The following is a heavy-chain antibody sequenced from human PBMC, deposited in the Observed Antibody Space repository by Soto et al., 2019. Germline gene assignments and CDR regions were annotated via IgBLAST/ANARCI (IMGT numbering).Heavy chain of an antibody. D-gene: IGHD3-3*01. CDR1: GFTFSSYA. CDR2: ISGSGGST. Sequence: PGGSLRLSCAASGFTFSSYAMSWVRQAPGKGLEWVSAISGSGGSTYYADSVKGRFTISRDNSKNTLYLQMNSLRAEDTAVYYCAKDLTYYDFWSGPLSSYYMDVWGKGTTVTVSS. J-gene: IGHJ6*03. CDR3: AKDLTYYDFWSGPLSSYYMDV. V-gene: IGHV3-23*01.